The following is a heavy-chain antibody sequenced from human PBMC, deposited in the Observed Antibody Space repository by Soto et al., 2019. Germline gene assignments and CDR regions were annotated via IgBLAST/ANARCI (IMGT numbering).Heavy chain of an antibody. V-gene: IGHV1-24*01. D-gene: IGHD6-13*01. J-gene: IGHJ2*01. CDR1: GYTLTELS. CDR3: ATRQQLGYWYFDL. Sequence: ASVKVSCKVSGYTLTELSMHCVRQAPGKGLEWMGGFDPEDGETIYAQKFQGRVTMTEDTSTDTAYMELSSLRSEDTAVYYCATRQQLGYWYFDLWGRGTLVTVSS. CDR2: FDPEDGET.